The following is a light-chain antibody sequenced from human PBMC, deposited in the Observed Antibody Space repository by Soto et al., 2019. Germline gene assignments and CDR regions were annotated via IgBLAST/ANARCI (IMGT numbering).Light chain of an antibody. CDR1: SSNIGAGFD. CDR3: QSYDSGVSASV. CDR2: SDV. V-gene: IGLV1-40*01. Sequence: QSALTQPPSVSGAPGQRVSISCNGSSSNIGAGFDVHWYQQFPGAAPKLLIYSDVNRPSGVPYRFSASKSGTSASLTITGLQTEDEAHYYCQSYDSGVSASVFGGGTKLTVL. J-gene: IGLJ2*01.